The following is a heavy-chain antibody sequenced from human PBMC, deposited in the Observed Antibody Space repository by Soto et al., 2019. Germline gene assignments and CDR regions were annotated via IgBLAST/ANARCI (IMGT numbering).Heavy chain of an antibody. CDR3: ARDVDTAMVQYYFDY. J-gene: IGHJ4*02. CDR1: GYTFTGYY. V-gene: IGHV1-2*04. CDR2: INPNSGGT. Sequence: ASVKVSCKASGYTFTGYYMHWVRQAPGQGLEWMGWINPNSGGTNYAQKFQGWVTMTRDTSISTAYMELSRLRSDDTAVYYCARDVDTAMVQYYFDYWGQGTLVTVSS. D-gene: IGHD5-18*01.